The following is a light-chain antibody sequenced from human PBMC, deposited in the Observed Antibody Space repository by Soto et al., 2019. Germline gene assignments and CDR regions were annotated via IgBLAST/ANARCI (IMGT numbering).Light chain of an antibody. J-gene: IGKJ1*01. CDR2: GGY. CDR3: QHYGDSPRT. Sequence: VMTQTPLSLSFAPGQPASISCKSSQSVSSRNLAWYQQKRGQSPRVIIYGGYTRAAGIPDRFSGRGSGPDFTLTISRLEPEDFAVYFCQHYGDSPRTFGQGTNVDIK. V-gene: IGKV3-20*01. CDR1: QSVSSRN.